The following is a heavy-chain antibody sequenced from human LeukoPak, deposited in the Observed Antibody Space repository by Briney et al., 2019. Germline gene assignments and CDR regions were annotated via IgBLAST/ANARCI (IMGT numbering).Heavy chain of an antibody. J-gene: IGHJ6*02. Sequence: PGRSLRLSCAASGFTFSSYGMHWVRQASGKGLEWVAVISYDGSNKYYGDSVKGRVTISRDNSKNTLYLQMNSLRAEDTAVYYCAKSLHYDSSGYSHYHFYGMDVWGQGTTVTVSS. CDR2: ISYDGSNK. CDR1: GFTFSSYG. D-gene: IGHD3-22*01. V-gene: IGHV3-30*18. CDR3: AKSLHYDSSGYSHYHFYGMDV.